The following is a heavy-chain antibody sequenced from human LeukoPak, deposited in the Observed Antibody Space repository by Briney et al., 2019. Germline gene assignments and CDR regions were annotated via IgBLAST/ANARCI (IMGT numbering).Heavy chain of an antibody. D-gene: IGHD3-10*01. Sequence: PGGSLRLSCAASGFTFSSYAMSWVRQAPGEGLEWVSAISGSGGSTYYADSVKGRFTISRDNSKNTLYLQMNSLRAEDTAVYYCAKDPDYYGSGSRRDYDYWGQGTLVTVSS. V-gene: IGHV3-23*01. CDR2: ISGSGGST. J-gene: IGHJ4*02. CDR3: AKDPDYYGSGSRRDYDY. CDR1: GFTFSSYA.